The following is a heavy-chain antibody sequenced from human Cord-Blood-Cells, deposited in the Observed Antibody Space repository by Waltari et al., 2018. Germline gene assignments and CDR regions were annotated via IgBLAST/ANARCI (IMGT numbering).Heavy chain of an antibody. CDR1: GGSFSGYY. J-gene: IGHJ6*02. Sequence: QVQLQQWGAGLLKPSETLSLTCAVYGGSFSGYYWSWIRQPPGKGLEWVGEINHSGSTNYNPSLKSRVTISVDTSKNQFSLKLSSVTAADTAVYYCARSSYELGHNYYYYGMDVWGQGTTVTVSS. CDR2: INHSGST. V-gene: IGHV4-34*01. CDR3: ARSSYELGHNYYYYGMDV. D-gene: IGHD1-26*01.